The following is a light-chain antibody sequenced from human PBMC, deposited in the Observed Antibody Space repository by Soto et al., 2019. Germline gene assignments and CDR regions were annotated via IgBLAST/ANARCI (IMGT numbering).Light chain of an antibody. V-gene: IGLV1-40*01. CDR3: HSFDSRLIGLL. Sequence: QSVLTQPPSVTGAPGQRVTISCTGSNSNIGAGYDVHWYRQFPGTAPKLLIYGNINRPSGVPDRFSGSKSGTSASLAITGLQAEDEAHYYCHSFDSRLIGLLFSGGTKLTVL. CDR1: NSNIGAGYD. CDR2: GNI. J-gene: IGLJ2*01.